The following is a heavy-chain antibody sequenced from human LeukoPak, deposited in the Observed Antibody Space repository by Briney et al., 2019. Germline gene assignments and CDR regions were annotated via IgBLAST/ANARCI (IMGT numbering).Heavy chain of an antibody. CDR1: GYSFTSYW. D-gene: IGHD2-21*02. J-gene: IGHJ3*02. CDR3: ASSSGVTSDAFDI. V-gene: IGHV5-51*01. Sequence: GESLQISCKGSGYSFTSYWIGWVRQMPGKGLEWMGIIYPGDSDTRYSPSFQGQVTISADKSISTAYLQWSSLKASDTAMYYCASSSGVTSDAFDIWGQGTMVTVSS. CDR2: IYPGDSDT.